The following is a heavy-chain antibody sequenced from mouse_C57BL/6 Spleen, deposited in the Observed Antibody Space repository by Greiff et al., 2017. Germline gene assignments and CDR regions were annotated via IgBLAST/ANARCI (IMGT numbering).Heavy chain of an antibody. CDR2: IYPGDGDT. V-gene: IGHV1-80*01. D-gene: IGHD2-4*01. CDR3: ARSGGLPHYYAMDY. CDR1: GYAFSSYW. J-gene: IGHJ4*01. Sequence: VQLQESGAELVKPGASVKISCKASGYAFSSYWMNWVKQRPGKGLEWIGQIYPGDGDTNYNGKFKGKATLTADKSSSTAYMQLSSLTSEDSAVYFCARSGGLPHYYAMDYWGQGTSVTVSS.